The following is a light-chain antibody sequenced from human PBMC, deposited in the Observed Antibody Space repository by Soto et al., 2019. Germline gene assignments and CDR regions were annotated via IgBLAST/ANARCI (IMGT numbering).Light chain of an antibody. CDR2: DAS. CDR1: QSVSSY. J-gene: IGKJ2*01. V-gene: IGKV3-11*01. Sequence: ENVLTQSPATLSLSPGERATLSCRASQSVSSYLAWYQQKPGQAPRLLIYDASNRATGIPARFSGSGSGTDFTLTISSLEPEDFAVYYWQQRSNWPPLYTFGQGTKLEIK. CDR3: QQRSNWPPLYT.